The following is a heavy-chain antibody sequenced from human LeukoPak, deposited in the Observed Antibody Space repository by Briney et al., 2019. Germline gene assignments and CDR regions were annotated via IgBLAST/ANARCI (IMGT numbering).Heavy chain of an antibody. CDR1: GFTFSSYS. Sequence: GGSLRLSCAASGFTFSSYSMNWVRQAPGKGLEWVSSISSSSSYIFYADSVKGRFTISRDNAKNSLYLQMNSLRAEDTAVYYCARGIAASAFDIWGQGTMVTVSS. V-gene: IGHV3-21*01. CDR3: ARGIAASAFDI. J-gene: IGHJ3*02. CDR2: ISSSSSYI. D-gene: IGHD6-13*01.